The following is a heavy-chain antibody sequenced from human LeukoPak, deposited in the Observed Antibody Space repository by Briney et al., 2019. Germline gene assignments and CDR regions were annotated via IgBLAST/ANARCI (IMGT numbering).Heavy chain of an antibody. CDR1: GGTFSSYA. J-gene: IGHJ6*02. V-gene: IGHV1-69*13. D-gene: IGHD2-15*01. CDR2: IIPIFGTA. CDR3: ARDVVTVDDYYYGMDV. Sequence: GASVKVSCKASGGTFSSYAISWVRQAPGQGLEWMGGIIPIFGTANYAQKFQGRVTITADESTSTAYMELSSLRSEDTAVYYCARDVVTVDDYYYGMDVWGQGTTATVSS.